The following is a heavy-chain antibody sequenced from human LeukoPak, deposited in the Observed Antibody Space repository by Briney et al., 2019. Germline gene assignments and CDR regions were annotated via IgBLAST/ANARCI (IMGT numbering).Heavy chain of an antibody. V-gene: IGHV1-18*04. CDR2: ISAYNGNT. J-gene: IGHJ5*02. D-gene: IGHD3-3*01. CDR1: GYTFTSYY. CDR3: ARDMQGITGNWFDP. Sequence: ASVKVSCKAFGYTFTSYYIHWVRQAPGQGLEWMGWISAYNGNTNYAQKLQGRVTMTRDMSTSTVYMELSSLRSDDTAVYYCARDMQGITGNWFDPWGQGTLVTVSS.